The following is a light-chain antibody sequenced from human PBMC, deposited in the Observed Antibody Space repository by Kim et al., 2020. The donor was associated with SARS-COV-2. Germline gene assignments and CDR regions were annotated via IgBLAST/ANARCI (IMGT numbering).Light chain of an antibody. Sequence: ASIGDRVIISCRASQNIIKFLIWYVQRPGEAPKVLNSGSSRLQSVVPSRLSGSGSGTVFTLTINSLQPEDFGTYYCQQTYSLPITFGQGTRLEIK. CDR1: QNIIKF. CDR2: GSS. J-gene: IGKJ5*01. V-gene: IGKV1-39*01. CDR3: QQTYSLPIT.